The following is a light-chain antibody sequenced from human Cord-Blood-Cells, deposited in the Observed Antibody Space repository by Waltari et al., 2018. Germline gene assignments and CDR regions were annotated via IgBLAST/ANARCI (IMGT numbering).Light chain of an antibody. CDR2: GAS. V-gene: IGKV3-20*01. CDR1: QSVSSSY. CDR3: QHET. J-gene: IGKJ1*01. Sequence: EIVLTQSPGTLSLSPGERATLSCRASQSVSSSYLAWYQQNPGQAPRLLIYGASSRATGIPDRFSGSGSGTDFTLTISRLEPEDFAVYYCQHETFGQGTKVEIK.